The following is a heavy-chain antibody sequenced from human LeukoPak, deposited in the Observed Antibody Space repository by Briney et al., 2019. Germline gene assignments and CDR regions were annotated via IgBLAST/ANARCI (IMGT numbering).Heavy chain of an antibody. CDR1: GYTFTSYD. J-gene: IGHJ4*02. V-gene: IGHV1-2*02. Sequence: ASVKVSCKASGYTFTSYDINWVRQATGQGLEWMGWINPNSGGTNYAQKFQGRVTMTRDTSISTAYMELSRLRSDDTAVYYCARSDSGSYGGYFDYWGQGTLVTVSS. CDR2: INPNSGGT. D-gene: IGHD1-26*01. CDR3: ARSDSGSYGGYFDY.